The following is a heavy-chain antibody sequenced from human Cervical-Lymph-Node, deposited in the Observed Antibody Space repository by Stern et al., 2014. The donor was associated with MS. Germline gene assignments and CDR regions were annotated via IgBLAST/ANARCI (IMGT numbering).Heavy chain of an antibody. CDR1: GYTFTNYA. Sequence: VQLVESGAELKKPGASVKISCKASGYTFTNYAIHWVRQAPGQGLEWMGWLIAGNDHTMYSRAFQERINMTRDTSASTAYMELSGLRSGDTAVYYCTTNYHYWGQGTLVTVSS. CDR2: LIAGNDHT. V-gene: IGHV1-3*01. J-gene: IGHJ4*02. CDR3: TTNYHY. D-gene: IGHD1-14*01.